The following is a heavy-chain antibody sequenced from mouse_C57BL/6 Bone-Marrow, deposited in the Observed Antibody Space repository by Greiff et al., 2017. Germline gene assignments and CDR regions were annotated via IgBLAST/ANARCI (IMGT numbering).Heavy chain of an antibody. CDR2: IYPRSGST. D-gene: IGHD1-1*02. CDR3: TMGYYFDD. Sequence: VKLMESGAELARPGASVKLSCKASGYTFTSYGISWVKQSTGQGLEWLGEIYPRSGSTYYNEKFKGKVTLTVDKSYSTAYMELRSLSSDYSAVYCCTMGYYFDDWGQGTTLTVSA. V-gene: IGHV1-81*01. CDR1: GYTFTSYG. J-gene: IGHJ2*01.